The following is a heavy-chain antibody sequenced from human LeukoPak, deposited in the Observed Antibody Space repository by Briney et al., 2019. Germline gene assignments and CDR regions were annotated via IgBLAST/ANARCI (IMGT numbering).Heavy chain of an antibody. CDR3: ARGLINGHDFDY. CDR2: ISAYNGNT. V-gene: IGHV1-18*01. J-gene: IGHJ4*02. Sequence: ASVKVSCKASGYTFTSYGISRVRQAPGQGLEWMGWISAYNGNTNYAQKLQGRVTMTTDTSTSTAYMDLSRLTSDDTAVYYCARGLINGHDFDYWGQGTLVTVSS. CDR1: GYTFTSYG. D-gene: IGHD1-20*01.